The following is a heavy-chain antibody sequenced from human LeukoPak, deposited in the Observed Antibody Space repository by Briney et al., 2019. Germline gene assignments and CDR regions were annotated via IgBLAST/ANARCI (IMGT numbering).Heavy chain of an antibody. J-gene: IGHJ6*03. CDR2: IRSKAYNGTK. V-gene: IGHV3-49*05. CDR1: GFALGDYA. CDR3: TRFSREWYYYYMDV. Sequence: KTGGSLRLSCTASGFALGDYAVSWFRQAPGKGLEWIGFIRSKAYNGTKEYAASVQGRFTISTDDSKSIAHLQLNSLKTEDTGVYYCTRFSREWYYYYMDVWGKGTTVTGSS. D-gene: IGHD3-3*01.